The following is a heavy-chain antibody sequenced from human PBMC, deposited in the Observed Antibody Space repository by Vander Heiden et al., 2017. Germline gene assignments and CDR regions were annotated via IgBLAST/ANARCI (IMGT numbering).Heavy chain of an antibody. J-gene: IGHJ4*02. CDR1: GFTFSSYG. CDR2: IWYDGSNK. CDR3: ARDLTPRYCSGGSCYSFIY. D-gene: IGHD2-15*01. Sequence: QVQLVESGGGVVQPGRSLRLSCAASGFTFSSYGMHWVRQAPGKGLEWVAVIWYDGSNKYYADSVKGLFTISRDNSKNTLYLQMNSLRAEDTAVYYCARDLTPRYCSGGSCYSFIYWGQGTLVNVSS. V-gene: IGHV3-33*01.